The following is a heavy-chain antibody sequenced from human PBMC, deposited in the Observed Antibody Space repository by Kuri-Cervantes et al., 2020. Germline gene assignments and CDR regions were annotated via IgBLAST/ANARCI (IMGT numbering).Heavy chain of an antibody. D-gene: IGHD1-26*01. CDR2: INHSGST. J-gene: IGHJ4*02. CDR1: GGSFSGYY. V-gene: IGHV4-34*01. Sequence: SETLSLTCAVYGGSFSGYYWSWIRQPPGKGLEWIGEINHSGSTNYNPSLKSRVTISVDTSKNQFSLKLSSVTAADTAVYYCARRLASGGYQRLDYWGQGTLVTVSS. CDR3: ARRLASGGYQRLDY.